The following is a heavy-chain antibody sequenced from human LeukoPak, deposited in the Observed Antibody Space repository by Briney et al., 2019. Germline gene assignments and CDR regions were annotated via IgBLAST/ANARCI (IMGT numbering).Heavy chain of an antibody. CDR3: AKDRRYYYDSSGDAFDI. V-gene: IGHV3-23*01. Sequence: GGSLRLSCASSGFTFSSYAMSWVRQAPGKGLEWVSTIGGTGVRTYYADSVKGRFTISRDNSKNTLYLQINSLRAEDTAVYFCAKDRRYYYDSSGDAFDIWGQGTMVTVSS. CDR2: IGGTGVRT. CDR1: GFTFSSYA. D-gene: IGHD3-22*01. J-gene: IGHJ3*02.